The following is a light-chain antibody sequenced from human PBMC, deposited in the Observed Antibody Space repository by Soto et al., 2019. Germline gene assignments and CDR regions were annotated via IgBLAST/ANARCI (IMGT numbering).Light chain of an antibody. J-gene: IGKJ4*01. Sequence: DIQMTQSPSTLSAFVGDRVTITCRASQNINSWLAWYQQKPGKAPNLLIYKASNLESGAPSRFSGSGSGTEFTLTISSLQPDDFATYYCQQYHRSPVTFGGGTKVEIK. CDR1: QNINSW. CDR2: KAS. CDR3: QQYHRSPVT. V-gene: IGKV1-5*03.